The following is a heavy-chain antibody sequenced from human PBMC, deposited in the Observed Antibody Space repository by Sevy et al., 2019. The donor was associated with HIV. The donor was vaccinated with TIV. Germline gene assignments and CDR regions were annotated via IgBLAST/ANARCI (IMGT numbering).Heavy chain of an antibody. CDR1: GFTFSTYG. J-gene: IGHJ4*02. CDR2: IWCDGSNT. CDR3: ARDLEFYDYGDYGPAFMPDY. Sequence: GGSLRLSCAASGFTFSTYGMHWVRQAPGKGLEWVAVIWCDGSNTYYADSVKGRFTISRDIAKNTLNLQMNSLRAEDTAVYYCARDLEFYDYGDYGPAFMPDYWGQGTLVTVSS. V-gene: IGHV3-33*01. D-gene: IGHD4-17*01.